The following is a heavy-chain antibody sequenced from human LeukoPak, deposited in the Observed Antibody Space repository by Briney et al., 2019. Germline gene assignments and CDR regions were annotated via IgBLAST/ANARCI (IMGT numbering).Heavy chain of an antibody. CDR3: ARDQAGYYDSSGYDY. CDR1: GYTFTSYD. V-gene: IGHV1-8*01. D-gene: IGHD3-22*01. J-gene: IGHJ4*02. Sequence: GASVKVSCKASGYTFTSYDINWVRQATGQGFEWMGWMNPNSGNTGYAQKFQGRVTMTRNTSISTAYMELSSLRSEDTAVYYCARDQAGYYDSSGYDYWGQGTLVTVSS. CDR2: MNPNSGNT.